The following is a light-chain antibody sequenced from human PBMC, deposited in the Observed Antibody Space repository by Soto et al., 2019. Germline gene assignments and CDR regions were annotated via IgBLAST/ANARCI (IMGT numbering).Light chain of an antibody. CDR2: AAS. Sequence: DIQMTQSPSSLSASVGDRVTITCRASQDISNYLAWYQQKPGEVPKLLIYAASTLQKGVQSRFSGGGSGTLFPLTISSLQPDDGATYCCQKYNSAPKTFGRGTRLESK. V-gene: IGKV1-27*01. CDR3: QKYNSAPKT. J-gene: IGKJ2*01. CDR1: QDISNY.